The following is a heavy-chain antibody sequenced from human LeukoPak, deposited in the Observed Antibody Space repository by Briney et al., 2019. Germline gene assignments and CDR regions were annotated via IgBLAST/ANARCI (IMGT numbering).Heavy chain of an antibody. CDR2: IYHSGRT. J-gene: IGHJ4*02. D-gene: IGHD5-12*01. CDR1: GGSFSGYY. V-gene: IGHV4-34*01. Sequence: SETLSLTCAVYGGSFSGYYWSWIRQPPGKGPEWIGSIYHSGRTFYNPSLKSRVTISVDTSKNQFSLKLTSVTAADTAVYYCARLSGYDWESFYDYWGQGTLVTVSS. CDR3: ARLSGYDWESFYDY.